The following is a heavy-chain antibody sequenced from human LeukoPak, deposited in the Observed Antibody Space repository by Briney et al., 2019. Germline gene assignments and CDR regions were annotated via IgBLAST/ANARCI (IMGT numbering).Heavy chain of an antibody. CDR3: ARGVDTYYYDSSGYYPFLDY. J-gene: IGHJ4*02. CDR2: INPNSDGT. D-gene: IGHD3-22*01. V-gene: IGHV1-2*02. Sequence: ASVKVCCKASGYTFTVYYMHWVRQPPGQGLGLMGWINPNSDGTNYAQKVQGRVTMTRDTSISTAYMELSRLRSDDTAVYYCARGVDTYYYDSSGYYPFLDYWGQGTLATVSS. CDR1: GYTFTVYY.